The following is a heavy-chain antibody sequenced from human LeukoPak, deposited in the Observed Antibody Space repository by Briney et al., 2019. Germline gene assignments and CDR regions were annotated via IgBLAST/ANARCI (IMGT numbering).Heavy chain of an antibody. CDR3: ARGGNYYDSSGYYPTTHNWFDP. J-gene: IGHJ5*02. D-gene: IGHD3-22*01. Sequence: GGSLRLSCAASGFTFSSYSMNWVRQAPGKGLEWVSYISSSGSTIYYADSVKGRFTISRDNAKNSLYLQMNSLRAEDTAVYYCARGGNYYDSSGYYPTTHNWFDPWGQGTLVTVSS. V-gene: IGHV3-48*04. CDR2: ISSSGSTI. CDR1: GFTFSSYS.